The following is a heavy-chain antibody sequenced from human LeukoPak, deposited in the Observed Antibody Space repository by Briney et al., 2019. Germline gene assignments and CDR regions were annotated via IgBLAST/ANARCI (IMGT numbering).Heavy chain of an antibody. CDR3: SRDGRWATYDY. Sequence: GVLRLSCTASGFTFGDYAMSWFRQAPGKGLEWVGFIRSKAYGGTTEYAASVKGRFTISRDDSKSIAYLQMNSLKTEDTAVYYCSRDGRWATYDYWGQGTLVTVSS. CDR1: GFTFGDYA. D-gene: IGHD3-16*01. J-gene: IGHJ4*02. CDR2: IRSKAYGGTT. V-gene: IGHV3-49*03.